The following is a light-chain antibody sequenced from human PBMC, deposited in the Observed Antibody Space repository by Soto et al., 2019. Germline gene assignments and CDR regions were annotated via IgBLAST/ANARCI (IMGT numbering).Light chain of an antibody. CDR3: CSYAGSNTFVL. Sequence: QSALTQPASVSGSPGQSITISCTGTSSDVGSYDLVSWYQQHPGTAPILLIYEVTSRPSGVSNRFSGSKSGNTASLTISGLQAEDEADYYCCSYAGSNTFVLFGEGTKLTVL. J-gene: IGLJ2*01. CDR1: SSDVGSYDL. V-gene: IGLV2-23*02. CDR2: EVT.